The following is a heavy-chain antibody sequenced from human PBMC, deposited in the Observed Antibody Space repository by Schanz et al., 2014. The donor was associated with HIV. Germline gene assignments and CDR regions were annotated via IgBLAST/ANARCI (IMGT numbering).Heavy chain of an antibody. Sequence: VQLVESGGGVVQPGRSLRLSCAASGFTFSSYGMHWVRQAPGRGLEWLAYISPGGDTIYYAESVKGRFTISREDAKNSLYLQMSSLRPGDTAVYYCARAKIDVGWLLRRNLWYFDLWGRGTLVSVSS. V-gene: IGHV3-48*01. CDR2: ISPGGDTI. J-gene: IGHJ2*01. D-gene: IGHD2-15*01. CDR1: GFTFSSYG. CDR3: ARAKIDVGWLLRRNLWYFDL.